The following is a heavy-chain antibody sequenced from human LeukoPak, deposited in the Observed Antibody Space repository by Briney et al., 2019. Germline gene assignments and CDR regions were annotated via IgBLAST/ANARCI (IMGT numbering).Heavy chain of an antibody. CDR2: ISAYSGNT. Sequence: GASVKVSCKASGYTFTNYGTFWVRQAPGQGLEWMGWISAYSGNTNYAQKLQGRVTMTTETSTSTAYMELESLRSDDTAVYYCAISQGSYYDTSGYLGGDYWGQGTLVTVSS. CDR3: AISQGSYYDTSGYLGGDY. V-gene: IGHV1-18*01. CDR1: GYTFTNYG. D-gene: IGHD3-22*01. J-gene: IGHJ4*02.